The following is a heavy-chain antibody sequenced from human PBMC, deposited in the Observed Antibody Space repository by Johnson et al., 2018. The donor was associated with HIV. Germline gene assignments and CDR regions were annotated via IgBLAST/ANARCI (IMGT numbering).Heavy chain of an antibody. Sequence: QVQLVESGGGVVQPGRSLRLSCAASGFTFSSYGMHWVRQAPGKGLEWVAIIWYDETNKYYADSVKGRFTISRDNSENTLYLQMNRLRAEDTAVYYCARDQSGSYYYAFDIWGQGTMVTVSS. D-gene: IGHD1-26*01. CDR1: GFTFSSYG. V-gene: IGHV3-33*01. CDR2: IWYDETNK. J-gene: IGHJ3*02. CDR3: ARDQSGSYYYAFDI.